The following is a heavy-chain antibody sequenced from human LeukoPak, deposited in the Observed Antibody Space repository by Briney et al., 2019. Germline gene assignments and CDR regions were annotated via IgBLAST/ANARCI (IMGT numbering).Heavy chain of an antibody. CDR1: GGSISSYY. CDR2: IYYSGST. V-gene: IGHV4-59*08. Sequence: PSETLSLTCTVSGGSISSYYWSWIRQPPGRGLEWIGYIYYSGSTNYNPSLKSRVTISVDTSKNQFSLKLSSVTAADTAVYYCARHLSNPYSYGSMGFDYWGQGTLVTVSS. CDR3: ARHLSNPYSYGSMGFDY. D-gene: IGHD5-18*01. J-gene: IGHJ4*02.